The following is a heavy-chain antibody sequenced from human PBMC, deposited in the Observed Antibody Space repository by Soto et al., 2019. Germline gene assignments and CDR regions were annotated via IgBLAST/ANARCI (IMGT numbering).Heavy chain of an antibody. D-gene: IGHD3-9*01. J-gene: IGHJ4*02. CDR3: AIAYYDILTGYSPFDY. CDR2: INPSGGST. V-gene: IGHV1-46*03. Sequence: ASVKVSCKASGYTFSNFGISWVRQAPGEGLEWMGIINPSGGSTSYAQKFQGRVTMTRDTSTSTVYMELSSLRSEDTAVYYCAIAYYDILTGYSPFDYWGQGTQVTVSS. CDR1: GYTFSNFG.